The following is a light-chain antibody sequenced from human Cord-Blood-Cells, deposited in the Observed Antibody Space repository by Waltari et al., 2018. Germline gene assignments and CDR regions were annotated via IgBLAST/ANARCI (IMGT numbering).Light chain of an antibody. Sequence: DIVMTQSPASLAVSLGERFTINCKSSQSVLYSSNNKNYLAWYQQKPGQPPKLLIYWASTRESGVPDRFSGSGSGTDFTLTISSLQAEDVAVYYCQQYYSTPLTFGGGTKVEIK. J-gene: IGKJ4*01. CDR2: WAS. V-gene: IGKV4-1*01. CDR3: QQYYSTPLT. CDR1: QSVLYSSNNKNY.